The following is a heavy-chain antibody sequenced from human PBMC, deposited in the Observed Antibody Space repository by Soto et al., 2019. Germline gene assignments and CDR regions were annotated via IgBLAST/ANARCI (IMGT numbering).Heavy chain of an antibody. D-gene: IGHD3-22*01. CDR2: ISPYSDDT. CDR1: GYDFNSYC. CDR3: ARGGYYDSSGSRNYHYYGMNV. J-gene: IGHJ6*04. V-gene: IGHV1-18*01. Sequence: ASVEVSCKASGYDFNSYCITWVRQAHGQGLEWVGWISPYSDDTKYAQKLQGRATVTMDRSSRTFYMDLRSRRSNDTAIYYCARGGYYDSSGSRNYHYYGMNVWGKGTTVPVSS.